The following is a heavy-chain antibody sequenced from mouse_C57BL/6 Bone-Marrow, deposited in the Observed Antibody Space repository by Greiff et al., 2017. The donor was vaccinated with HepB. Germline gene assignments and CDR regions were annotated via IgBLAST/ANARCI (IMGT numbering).Heavy chain of an antibody. Sequence: EVKLMESGGGLVKPGGSLKLSCAASGFTFSDYGMHWVRQAPEKGLEWVAYISSGSSTIYYADTVKGRFTISRDNAKNTLFLQMTSLRSEDTAMYYCAEEGLRRDYYAMDYWGQGTSVTVSS. CDR1: GFTFSDYG. CDR3: AEEGLRRDYYAMDY. J-gene: IGHJ4*01. V-gene: IGHV5-17*01. D-gene: IGHD2-4*01. CDR2: ISSGSSTI.